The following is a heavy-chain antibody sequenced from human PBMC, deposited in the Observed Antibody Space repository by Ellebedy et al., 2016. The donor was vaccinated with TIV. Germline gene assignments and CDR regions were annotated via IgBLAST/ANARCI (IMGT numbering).Heavy chain of an antibody. Sequence: SETLSLXXTVSGGSISSGGYYWSWIRQHPGKGLEWIGYIYYSGSTNYNPSLKSRVTISVDTSKNQFSLKLSSVTAADTAVYYCARRTMVRGLRGWGQGTLVTVSS. V-gene: IGHV4-61*08. CDR1: GGSISSGGYY. J-gene: IGHJ4*02. CDR2: IYYSGST. D-gene: IGHD3-10*01. CDR3: ARRTMVRGLRG.